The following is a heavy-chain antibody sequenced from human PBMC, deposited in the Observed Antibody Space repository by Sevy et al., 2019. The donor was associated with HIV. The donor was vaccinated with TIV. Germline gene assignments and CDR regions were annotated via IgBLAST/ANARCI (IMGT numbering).Heavy chain of an antibody. CDR2: ISSGGTTK. D-gene: IGHD3-22*01. CDR3: ARVDDFYDKGLDP. Sequence: GGSLRLSCEASGFSFSSYEMNWVRQAPGKGLEWASYISSGGTTKHYADSVKGRFIISRDNSKNSLYLQMNSLRVEDKAVDYCARVDDFYDKGLDPWGQGTLVTVSS. J-gene: IGHJ5*02. CDR1: GFSFSSYE. V-gene: IGHV3-48*03.